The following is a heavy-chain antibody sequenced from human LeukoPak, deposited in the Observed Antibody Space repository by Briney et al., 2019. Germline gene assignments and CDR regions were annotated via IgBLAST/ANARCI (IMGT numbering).Heavy chain of an antibody. D-gene: IGHD6-13*01. CDR1: GFTFSSYS. V-gene: IGHV3-21*01. Sequence: GGSLRLSCAASGFTFSSYSMNWVRQAPGKGLEWVSSISSSSSYIYYADSVKGRFTISRDNAKNSLYLQMNSLRAEDTAVYYCALGYSSSWSWDYWGQGTLVTVSS. CDR3: ALGYSSSWSWDY. J-gene: IGHJ4*02. CDR2: ISSSSSYI.